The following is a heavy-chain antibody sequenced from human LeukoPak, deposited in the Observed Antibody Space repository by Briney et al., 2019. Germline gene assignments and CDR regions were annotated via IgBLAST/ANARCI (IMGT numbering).Heavy chain of an antibody. CDR3: AREYNGSGSYPGKDY. V-gene: IGHV4-59*12. CDR1: GGSISSYY. J-gene: IGHJ4*02. CDR2: IYYSGST. D-gene: IGHD3-10*01. Sequence: PSETLSLTCTVSGGSISSYYWSWIRQPPGKGLEWIGYIYYSGSTYYNPSLKSRVTISVDTSKNQFSLKLSSVTAADTAVYYCAREYNGSGSYPGKDYWGQGTLVTVSS.